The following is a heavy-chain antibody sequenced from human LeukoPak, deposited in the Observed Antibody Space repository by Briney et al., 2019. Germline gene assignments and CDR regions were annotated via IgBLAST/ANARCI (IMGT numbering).Heavy chain of an antibody. CDR2: INHSGST. D-gene: IGHD6-13*01. Sequence: SETLSLTCAVYGGSFSGYYWSWIRQPPGKGLEWIGEINHSGSTNYNPSLKSRVTISVDTSKNQFSLKLSSVTAADTAVYYCARDSSSWYGGFDYWGQGPLVTVSS. J-gene: IGHJ4*02. V-gene: IGHV4-34*01. CDR3: ARDSSSWYGGFDY. CDR1: GGSFSGYY.